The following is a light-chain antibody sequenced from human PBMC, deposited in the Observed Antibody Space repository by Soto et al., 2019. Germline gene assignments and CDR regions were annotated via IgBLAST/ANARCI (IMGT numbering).Light chain of an antibody. Sequence: EMVLTQSPTTLSLSPGDRAPLSFPASQSVGRYLAWYQQRPGQAPRLLIYDSSNRVTGIPARFSGNGSGRDFTLTISSLEPEDFAVYYCQYHTDWPPYTFGQGTRLEIK. J-gene: IGKJ5*01. CDR3: QYHTDWPPYT. V-gene: IGKV3-11*02. CDR1: QSVGRY. CDR2: DSS.